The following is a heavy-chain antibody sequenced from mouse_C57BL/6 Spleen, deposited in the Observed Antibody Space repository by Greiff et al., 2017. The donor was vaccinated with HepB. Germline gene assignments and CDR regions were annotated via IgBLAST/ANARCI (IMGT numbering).Heavy chain of an antibody. V-gene: IGHV1-64*01. D-gene: IGHD4-1*01. CDR1: GYTFTSYW. CDR2: IHPNSGST. J-gene: IGHJ2*01. CDR3: ARSWDADYFDY. Sequence: QVQLQQSGAELVKPGASVKLSCKASGYTFTSYWMHWVKQRPGQGLEWIGMIHPNSGSTNYNEKFKSKATLTVDKSSSTAYMQLSSLTSEDSAVYYCARSWDADYFDYWGQGTTLTVSS.